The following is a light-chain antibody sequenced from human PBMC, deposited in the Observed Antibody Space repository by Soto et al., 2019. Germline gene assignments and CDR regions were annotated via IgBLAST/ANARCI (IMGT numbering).Light chain of an antibody. J-gene: IGKJ2*01. CDR3: QQGYT. V-gene: IGKV1-5*01. CDR2: DAS. Sequence: DIQMTQSPSTLSASVGDRVTITCRASQSISSWLAWYQQKPGKAPKLLIYDASSLESGVPSRFSGSGSGTEFALTISGVQPDDFATYCCQQGYTFGLGTKLEIK. CDR1: QSISSW.